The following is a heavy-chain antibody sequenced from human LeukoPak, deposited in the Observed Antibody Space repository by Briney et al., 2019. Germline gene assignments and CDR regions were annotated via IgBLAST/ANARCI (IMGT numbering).Heavy chain of an antibody. D-gene: IGHD1-7*01. Sequence: SETLSLTCTVSGCSINVFYWVWIPHPPGNGRVWIGEINHSGSTNYNPSLKSRVTISVDTSKNQFSLKLSSVTAADTAVYYCARRLPNWNWGYYFDYWGQGTLVTVSS. J-gene: IGHJ4*02. V-gene: IGHV4-34*01. CDR2: INHSGST. CDR3: ARRLPNWNWGYYFDY. CDR1: GCSINVFY.